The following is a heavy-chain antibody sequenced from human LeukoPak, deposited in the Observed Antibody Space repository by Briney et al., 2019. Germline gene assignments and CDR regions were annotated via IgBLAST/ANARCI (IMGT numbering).Heavy chain of an antibody. CDR3: ARTAGYFDY. D-gene: IGHD6-13*01. CDR1: GGSISSYY. Sequence: PSETLSLTCTGSGGSISSYYWSWIRQPPGKGLEWIGYIYYSGSTNYNPSLKSRVTISVDTSKNQVSLKLSSVTAADTAVYYCARTAGYFDYWGQGTLVTVS. V-gene: IGHV4-59*01. CDR2: IYYSGST. J-gene: IGHJ4*02.